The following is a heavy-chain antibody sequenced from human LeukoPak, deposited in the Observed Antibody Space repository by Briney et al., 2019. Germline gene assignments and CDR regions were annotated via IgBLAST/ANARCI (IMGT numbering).Heavy chain of an antibody. Sequence: QPGGPLSLSCAASASTFNDYWMTWVRQAPGKGLEWVANIKQDGGEKYYVDSVKGRFTISRDNAKNSLYLQMNSLRAEDTAVYYCARGGATTFGLWGNAFDIWGQGTMVTVSS. CDR2: IKQDGGEK. CDR1: ASTFNDYW. J-gene: IGHJ3*02. CDR3: ARGGATTFGLWGNAFDI. V-gene: IGHV3-7*01. D-gene: IGHD3-3*01.